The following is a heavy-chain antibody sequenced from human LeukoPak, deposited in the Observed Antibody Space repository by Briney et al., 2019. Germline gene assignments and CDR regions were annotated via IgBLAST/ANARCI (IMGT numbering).Heavy chain of an antibody. D-gene: IGHD2-2*01. CDR1: GDSVSSNGAA. CDR3: ARAPTRYCSSTSCSRNWFDP. J-gene: IGHJ5*02. V-gene: IGHV6-1*01. Sequence: SQTLSLTCAISGDSVSSNGAAWNWIRQSPSRGLEWLGRTYYRSKWYNDYAVSVKSRITINPDTSKNQFSLQLNSVTPEDTAVYYCARAPTRYCSSTSCSRNWFDPWGQGTLVTVSS. CDR2: TYYRSKWYN.